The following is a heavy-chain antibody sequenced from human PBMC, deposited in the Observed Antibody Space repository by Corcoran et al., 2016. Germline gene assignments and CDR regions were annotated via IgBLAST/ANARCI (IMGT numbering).Heavy chain of an antibody. Sequence: QVQLQQWGAGLFKPSETLSLTCAVYGGSFSGYYWSWIRQPPGKGLEWIGEINHRGSTHYKPSLKSRVTISVDTSKNQFSLKLSSVTAADPAVYYCARGPPRVSNTGSGSYLFCGYWGQGTLVTVSS. J-gene: IGHJ4*02. CDR2: INHRGST. CDR3: ARGPPRVSNTGSGSYLFCGY. D-gene: IGHD3-10*01. V-gene: IGHV4-34*01. CDR1: GGSFSGYY.